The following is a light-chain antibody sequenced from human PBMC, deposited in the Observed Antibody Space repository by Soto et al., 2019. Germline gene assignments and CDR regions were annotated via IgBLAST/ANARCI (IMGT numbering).Light chain of an antibody. CDR1: QSLIHSDGNTY. V-gene: IGKV2-30*02. Sequence: DVVMTQSPLFLPVTLGQPASISCRSSQSLIHSDGNTYLSWFQQRPGQSPRRLIYEVSDRDSGVPDRFTGSWSGTDFTLKISRVEAEDVGVYYCLQGTLWPWTFGQGTEVEIK. J-gene: IGKJ1*01. CDR3: LQGTLWPWT. CDR2: EVS.